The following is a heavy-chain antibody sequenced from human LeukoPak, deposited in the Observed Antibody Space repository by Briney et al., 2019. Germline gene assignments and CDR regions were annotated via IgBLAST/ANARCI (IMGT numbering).Heavy chain of an antibody. D-gene: IGHD3-22*01. CDR2: IYTSGST. V-gene: IGHV4-4*07. Sequence: SETLSLTCTVSGGSISSYYWSWIRQPAGKGLEWIGRIYTSGSTNYNPSLKSRVTMSVDTSKNQFSLKLSSVTAADTAVYYCASDSSGYYQAPDAFDIWGQGTMVTVSS. CDR1: GGSISSYY. J-gene: IGHJ3*02. CDR3: ASDSSGYYQAPDAFDI.